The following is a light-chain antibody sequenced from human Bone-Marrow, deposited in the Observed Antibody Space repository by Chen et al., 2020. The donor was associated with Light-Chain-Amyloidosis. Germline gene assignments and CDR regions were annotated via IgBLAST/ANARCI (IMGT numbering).Light chain of an antibody. CDR2: GDS. V-gene: IGLV3-21*02. J-gene: IGLJ3*02. Sequence: SYVLTQPSSVSVAPGQTATIACGGNNIGSTSVHWYQQTPGQAPLLVVYGDSDRPSGIPERWSGSNSGNTATRTISRVEAGDEADYCCQVWDRSSDRPVFGGVTKLTVL. CDR3: QVWDRSSDRPV. CDR1: NIGSTS.